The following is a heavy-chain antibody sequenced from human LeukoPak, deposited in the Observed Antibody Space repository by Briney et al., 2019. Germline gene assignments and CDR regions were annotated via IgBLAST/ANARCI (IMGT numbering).Heavy chain of an antibody. CDR1: GSSISGYY. J-gene: IGHJ4*02. Sequence: SETLSLTCTVSGSSISGYYWTWIRQPPGKGLEWIGYVYNSGNVNYNPSLRSRVTISLDTSKDQFSLKLSSVTAADTAIYYCARGDSHLHSSGYYYYWGQGPLVTVSS. D-gene: IGHD3-22*01. CDR2: VYNSGNV. V-gene: IGHV4-59*01. CDR3: ARGDSHLHSSGYYYY.